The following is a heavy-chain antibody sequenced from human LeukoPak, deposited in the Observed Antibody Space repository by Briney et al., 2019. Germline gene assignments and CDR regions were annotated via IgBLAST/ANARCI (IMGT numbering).Heavy chain of an antibody. CDR2: ISAYNGNT. Sequence: ASVKVSCKASGYTFTSYGISWVRQAPGQGLEWMGWISAYNGNTNYAQKLQGRVTMTTDTSTSTAYMELRSLRSDDTAVYYCASVTRSRDADYYYYYYMDVWGKGTTDTVSS. V-gene: IGHV1-18*01. CDR1: GYTFTSYG. CDR3: ASVTRSRDADYYYYYYMDV. D-gene: IGHD2-21*02. J-gene: IGHJ6*03.